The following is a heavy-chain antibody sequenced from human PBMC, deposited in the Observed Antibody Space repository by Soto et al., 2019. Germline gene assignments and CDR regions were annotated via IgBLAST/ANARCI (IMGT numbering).Heavy chain of an antibody. V-gene: IGHV3-33*01. CDR2: IWHTGRDT. J-gene: IGHJ4*02. D-gene: IGHD3-16*01. Sequence: GGSLRLSCAASGFTFGDYVMHWVRQAPGKGLEWVAVIWHTGRDTFYADSVKGRFTISRDNSKNTLYLQMNSMRAEDTAVYYCARDHGGQSLKFIFDNWGQGNLVTVSS. CDR3: ARDHGGQSLKFIFDN. CDR1: GFTFGDYV.